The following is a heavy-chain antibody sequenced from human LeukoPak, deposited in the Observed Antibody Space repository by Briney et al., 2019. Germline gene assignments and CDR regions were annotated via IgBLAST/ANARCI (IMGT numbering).Heavy chain of an antibody. J-gene: IGHJ6*02. CDR3: AAVGYCSGGSCKRSYYGMDV. D-gene: IGHD2-15*01. V-gene: IGHV3-30*03. Sequence: GGSLRLSCAASGFTFSSYGTHWDRQAPCKGLEWVAVISYDGSNKYYADSVKGRFTISRDNSKNTLYLQMNSLRAEDTAVYYCAAVGYCSGGSCKRSYYGMDVWGQGTTVTVSS. CDR1: GFTFSSYG. CDR2: ISYDGSNK.